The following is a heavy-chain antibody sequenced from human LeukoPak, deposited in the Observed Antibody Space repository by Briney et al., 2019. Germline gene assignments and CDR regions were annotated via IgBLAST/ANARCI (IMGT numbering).Heavy chain of an antibody. CDR1: GFTFSGYS. CDR3: AEETEPRRFRESHEYYFDY. D-gene: IGHD3-10*01. J-gene: IGHJ4*02. CDR2: IDSSSTTI. Sequence: GGSLRLSCAASGFTFSGYSVNWVRQVPGKGLEWVSYIDSSSTTIRYVDSVKGRFTISRDNSKNTLYLQMNSLRAEDTAVYYCAEETEPRRFRESHEYYFDYWGQGTLVTVSS. V-gene: IGHV3-48*01.